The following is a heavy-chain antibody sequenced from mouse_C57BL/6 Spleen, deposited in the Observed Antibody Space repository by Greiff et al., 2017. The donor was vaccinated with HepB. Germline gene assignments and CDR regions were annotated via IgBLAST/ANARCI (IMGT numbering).Heavy chain of an antibody. J-gene: IGHJ3*01. Sequence: EVHLVESGGGLVKPGGSLKLSCAASGFTFSDYGMHWVRQAPEKGLEWVAYISSGSSTIYYADTVKGRFTISRDNAKNTLFLQMTSLRSEDTAMYYCATQRFITTVVEGLFAYWGQGTLVTVSA. V-gene: IGHV5-17*01. CDR3: ATQRFITTVVEGLFAY. CDR1: GFTFSDYG. D-gene: IGHD1-1*01. CDR2: ISSGSSTI.